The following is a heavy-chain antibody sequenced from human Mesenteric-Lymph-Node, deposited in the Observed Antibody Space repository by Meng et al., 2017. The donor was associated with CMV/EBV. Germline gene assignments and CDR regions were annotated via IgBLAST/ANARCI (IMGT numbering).Heavy chain of an antibody. D-gene: IGHD1-26*01. Sequence: GGSLRLSCAASGFTFDDSAMHWVRQVPGKGLEWVSVIYSDGTTYYADSVKGRFTISRDNSKNTLYLQMNTLRTEDTAVYYCARGPERWELLDSWGQGTLVTVSS. CDR1: GFTFDDSA. J-gene: IGHJ4*02. CDR2: IYSDGTT. V-gene: IGHV3-66*02. CDR3: ARGPERWELLDS.